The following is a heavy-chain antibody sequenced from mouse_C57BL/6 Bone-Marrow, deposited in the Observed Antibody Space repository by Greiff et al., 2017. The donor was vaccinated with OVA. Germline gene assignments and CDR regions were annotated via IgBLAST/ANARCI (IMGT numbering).Heavy chain of an antibody. V-gene: IGHV1-81*01. CDR2: IYPRSGNT. CDR3: ARKNYYGSSWNYYYAMDY. CDR1: GYTFTSYG. Sequence: VKLQESGAELARPGASVKLSCKASGYTFTSYGISWVKQRTGQGLEWIGEIYPRSGNTYYNEKFKGKATLTADKSSSTAYMELRSLTSEDSAVYFCARKNYYGSSWNYYYAMDYWGQGTSVTVSS. D-gene: IGHD1-1*01. J-gene: IGHJ4*01.